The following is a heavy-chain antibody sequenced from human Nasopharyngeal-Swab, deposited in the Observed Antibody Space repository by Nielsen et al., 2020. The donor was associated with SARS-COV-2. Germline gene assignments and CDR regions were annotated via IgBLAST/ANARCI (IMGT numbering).Heavy chain of an antibody. CDR3: ARVTTAAGYYYYYMDV. CDR1: GSTFSSYE. J-gene: IGHJ6*03. D-gene: IGHD1-1*01. Sequence: GGSLRLSCAASGSTFSSYEMNWVRQAPGKGLEWVSYISSSGSTIYYADSVKGRFTISRDNAKNSLYLQMNSLRAEDTAVYYCARVTTAAGYYYYYMDVWGKGTTVTVSS. CDR2: ISSSGSTI. V-gene: IGHV3-48*03.